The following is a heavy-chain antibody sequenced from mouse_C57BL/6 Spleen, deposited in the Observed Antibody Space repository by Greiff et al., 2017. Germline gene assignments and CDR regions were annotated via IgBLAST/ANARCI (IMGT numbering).Heavy chain of an antibody. V-gene: IGHV1-18*01. CDR1: GYTFTDYY. Sequence: VQLQQSGPELVKPGASVKISCKASGYTFTDYYMDWVKQSHGKSLEWIGDINPNNGGTIYNQKFKGKATLTVDKSSSTAYMELSSLTSEDTAVYYCARVGYSSYLYFDGWGTGTTVTVSS. CDR3: ARVGYSSYLYFDG. CDR2: INPNNGGT. D-gene: IGHD2-3*01. J-gene: IGHJ1*03.